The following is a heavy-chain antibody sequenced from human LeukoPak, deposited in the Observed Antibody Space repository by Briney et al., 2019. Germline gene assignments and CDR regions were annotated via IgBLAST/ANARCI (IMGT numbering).Heavy chain of an antibody. J-gene: IGHJ5*02. CDR3: AGQWLDADNWFDP. V-gene: IGHV3-30*02. D-gene: IGHD6-19*01. CDR2: IRYDGSNK. Sequence: GGSLRLSCAASGFTFSSYGMHWVRQAPGKGLEWVAFIRYDGSNKYYADSVKGRFTISRDNSKNTLYLQMNSLRAEDTAVYYCAGQWLDADNWFDPWGQGTLVTVSP. CDR1: GFTFSSYG.